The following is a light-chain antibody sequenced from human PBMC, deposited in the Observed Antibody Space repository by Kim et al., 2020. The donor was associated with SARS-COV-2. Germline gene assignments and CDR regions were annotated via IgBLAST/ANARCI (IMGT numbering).Light chain of an antibody. CDR1: KLGDKY. CDR2: QDS. CDR3: QAWDSSTGV. J-gene: IGLJ2*01. V-gene: IGLV3-1*01. Sequence: SESRGQTASITCSGDKLGDKYACWYQQKPGQSPVLVIYQDSKRPSGIPERFSGSNSGNTATLTISGTQAMDEADYYCQAWDSSTGVFGGGTQLTVL.